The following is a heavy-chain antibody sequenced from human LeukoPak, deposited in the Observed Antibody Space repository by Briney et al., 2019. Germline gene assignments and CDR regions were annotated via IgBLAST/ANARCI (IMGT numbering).Heavy chain of an antibody. V-gene: IGHV1-18*01. D-gene: IGHD4-23*01. CDR3: ARADGTNSGTTAFDV. Sequence: ASVKVSCKTSGYRFNVYDILWVRQAPGHGLDYVGWISTYTGRANYAQKFQGRVSVITDTSTSTAYLELTNLTSSDTGLYYCARADGTNSGTTAFDVWGLGTMVTVAS. CDR1: GYRFNVYD. J-gene: IGHJ3*01. CDR2: ISTYTGRA.